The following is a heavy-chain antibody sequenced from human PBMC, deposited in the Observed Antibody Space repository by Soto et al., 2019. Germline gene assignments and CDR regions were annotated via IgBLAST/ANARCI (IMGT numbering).Heavy chain of an antibody. CDR2: INSDGSDT. CDR3: VRGAPYDC. Sequence: EVQLVESGGGVVQPGGSLRLSCAASGLALSGYWMHWVRQPAGKGLMWVSRINSDGSDTSSADSVKGRFTISRDNAKNALYLQMNRLRVEDTAVYYCVRGAPYDCWGQGVQVTVSS. CDR1: GLALSGYW. J-gene: IGHJ4*02. V-gene: IGHV3-74*01. D-gene: IGHD3-10*01.